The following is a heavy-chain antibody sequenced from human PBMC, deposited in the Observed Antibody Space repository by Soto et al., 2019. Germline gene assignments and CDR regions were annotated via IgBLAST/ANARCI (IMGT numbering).Heavy chain of an antibody. V-gene: IGHV1-3*01. J-gene: IGHJ6*02. CDR2: INAGNGNT. CDR1: GYTFTSYA. Sequence: QVQHVQSGAEVKKPGASVKVSCKASGYTFTSYAMHWVRQAPGQRLEWMGWINAGNGNTKYSQMFQGRVTITRDTSASTAYMELSSLRSEDTAVYYCASSYYYDSSGYSSLYYYYGMDVWGQGTTVTVSS. CDR3: ASSYYYDSSGYSSLYYYYGMDV. D-gene: IGHD3-22*01.